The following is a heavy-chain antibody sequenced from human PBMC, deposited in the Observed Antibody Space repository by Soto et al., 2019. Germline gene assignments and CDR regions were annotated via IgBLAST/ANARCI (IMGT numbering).Heavy chain of an antibody. CDR1: GRSISSGDYY. Sequence: SETLSLTCTVSGRSISSGDYYWSWIRQPPGKGLEWIGYIYYSGSTYYNPSLKSRVTISVDTSKNQFSLKLSSVTAADTAVYYCARAIVATIPLDYWGQGTLVNVS. V-gene: IGHV4-30-4*01. CDR2: IYYSGST. D-gene: IGHD5-12*01. CDR3: ARAIVATIPLDY. J-gene: IGHJ4*02.